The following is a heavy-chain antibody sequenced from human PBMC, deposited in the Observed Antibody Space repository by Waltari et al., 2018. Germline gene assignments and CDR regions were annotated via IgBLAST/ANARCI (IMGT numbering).Heavy chain of an antibody. CDR3: ARRTAASGHWYFDL. D-gene: IGHD6-13*01. Sequence: QVQLQQWGAGLLRPSETLSLTCGVNGWSFSCYHWSWFRQSPGRGLEWIGEVNHDGNTNYNPSLKSRVTILVDMSKNQFFLKLTSVTAAETAVYYCARRTAASGHWYFDLWGRGTLVTVSS. J-gene: IGHJ2*01. CDR1: GWSFSCYH. V-gene: IGHV4-34*02. CDR2: VNHDGNT.